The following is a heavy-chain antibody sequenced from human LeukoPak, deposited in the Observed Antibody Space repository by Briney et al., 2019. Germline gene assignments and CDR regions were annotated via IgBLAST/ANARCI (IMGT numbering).Heavy chain of an antibody. J-gene: IGHJ5*02. V-gene: IGHV3-48*03. CDR3: AREDGSSWYGTHNWFDP. CDR2: ISSSGSTI. Sequence: GGSLRLSCAASGFTFSSYEMNWVRQAPGKGLEWVSYISSSGSTIYYADSVKGRFTISRDSAKNSLYLQMNSLRAEDTAVYYCAREDGSSWYGTHNWFDPWGQGTLVTVSS. CDR1: GFTFSSYE. D-gene: IGHD6-13*01.